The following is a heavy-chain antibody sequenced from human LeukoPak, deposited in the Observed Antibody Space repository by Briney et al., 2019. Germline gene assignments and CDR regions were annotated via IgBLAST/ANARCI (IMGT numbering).Heavy chain of an antibody. V-gene: IGHV4-59*01. CDR2: IYYTGST. CDR1: GGSISSYY. Sequence: PSETLSLTCTVSGGSISSYYWSWIRQPPGKGLEWIGYIYYTGSTNYNPSLKSRVTISVDTSKSQFSLKLTSVTAADTAMYYCALAATGHYGMDVWGQGTTVTVSS. J-gene: IGHJ6*02. CDR3: ALAATGHYGMDV. D-gene: IGHD6-25*01.